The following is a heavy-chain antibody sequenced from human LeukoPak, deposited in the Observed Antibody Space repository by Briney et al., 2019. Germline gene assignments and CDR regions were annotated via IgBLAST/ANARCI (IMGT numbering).Heavy chain of an antibody. V-gene: IGHV1-2*06. Sequence: ASVKVSCTASGYSFTTYYMHWVRQAPGQGLEWMGRINPNSGGTNYAQKFQGRVTMTRDTSISTAYMELSRLRSDDTAVYYCARLSGSYFGDYWGQGTLVTVSS. CDR2: INPNSGGT. CDR1: GYSFTTYY. D-gene: IGHD1-26*01. J-gene: IGHJ4*02. CDR3: ARLSGSYFGDY.